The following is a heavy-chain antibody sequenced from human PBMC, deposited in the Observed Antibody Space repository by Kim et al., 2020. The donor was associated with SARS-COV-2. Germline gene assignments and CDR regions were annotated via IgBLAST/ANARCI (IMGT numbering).Heavy chain of an antibody. D-gene: IGHD1-26*01. CDR3: ARLEWELLYYFDY. Sequence: YNPSLKSRVTISVDTSKNQFSLKLSPVTAADTAVYYCARLEWELLYYFDYWGQGTLVTVSS. V-gene: IGHV4-39*01. J-gene: IGHJ4*02.